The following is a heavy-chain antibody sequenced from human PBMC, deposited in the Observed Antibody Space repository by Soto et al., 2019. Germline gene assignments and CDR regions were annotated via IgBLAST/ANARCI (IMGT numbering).Heavy chain of an antibody. J-gene: IGHJ4*02. CDR1: GFTFNDHY. Sequence: GGSLRLSCAASGFTFNDHYMDWVRQAPGKGLEWVGRSRNRANSYTTDYAASVKGRFSIARDDSKNSLYLQMNSLKTEDTAVYYCTRLGEKSRDSEYWGQGTLVTVSS. V-gene: IGHV3-72*01. CDR3: TRLGEKSRDSEY. CDR2: SRNRANSYTT.